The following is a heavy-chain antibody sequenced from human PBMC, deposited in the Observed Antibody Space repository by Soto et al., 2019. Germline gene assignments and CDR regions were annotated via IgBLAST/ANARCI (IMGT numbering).Heavy chain of an antibody. CDR1: GGSISRGVYY. Sequence: QVQLQESGPGLVKPSETLTLTCTVSGGSISRGVYYWSWIRQPPGKGLEWLGYIYASGSTYYNPSLKSRVTISGDPPNNQFSLRLTSVPAADSAVYYCAREVIPLTTDWYFDLWGRGTLVTVSP. CDR3: AREVIPLTTDWYFDL. J-gene: IGHJ2*01. CDR2: IYASGST. D-gene: IGHD4-17*01. V-gene: IGHV4-30-4*01.